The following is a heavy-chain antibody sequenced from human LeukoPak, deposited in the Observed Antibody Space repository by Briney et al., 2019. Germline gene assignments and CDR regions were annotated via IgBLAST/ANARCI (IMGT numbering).Heavy chain of an antibody. D-gene: IGHD3-3*01. Sequence: QPGGSLRLSCAASGFTFSSYWMSWVRQAPGKGLEWVANVKQDGSEKYYVDSVKGRFTISRDNAKNSLYLQMNSLRAEDTAVYYCARHPSNYDFWSGYYDYYYYMDVWGKGTTVTVS. CDR3: ARHPSNYDFWSGYYDYYYYMDV. CDR2: VKQDGSEK. CDR1: GFTFSSYW. V-gene: IGHV3-7*01. J-gene: IGHJ6*03.